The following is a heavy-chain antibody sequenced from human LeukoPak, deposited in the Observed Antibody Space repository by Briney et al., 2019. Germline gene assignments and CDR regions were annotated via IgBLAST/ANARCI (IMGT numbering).Heavy chain of an antibody. V-gene: IGHV4-39*01. Sequence: PSETLSLTCTVSGGSISSSSYYWGWIRQPPGKGLEWIGSIYYRRSTYYNPSLKSRVTISVDTSKNQFSLKLTSVTAADTAVYYCARHADSGFGELAFDYRGQGILVTVSS. CDR2: IYYRRST. CDR3: ARHADSGFGELAFDY. D-gene: IGHD3-10*01. J-gene: IGHJ4*02. CDR1: GGSISSSSYY.